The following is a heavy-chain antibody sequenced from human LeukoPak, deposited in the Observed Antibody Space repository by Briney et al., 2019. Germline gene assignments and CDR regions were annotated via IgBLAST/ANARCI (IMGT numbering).Heavy chain of an antibody. Sequence: GGSLRLSCAASGFSVSTNYMNWVRQAPGKGLEWVSSISSSSSYIYYADSVKGRFTISRDNAKNSLYLQMNSLRAEDTAVYYCARGDLLDVWGKGTTVTVSS. CDR1: GFSVSTNY. CDR3: ARGDLLDV. J-gene: IGHJ6*04. V-gene: IGHV3-21*01. CDR2: ISSSSSYI.